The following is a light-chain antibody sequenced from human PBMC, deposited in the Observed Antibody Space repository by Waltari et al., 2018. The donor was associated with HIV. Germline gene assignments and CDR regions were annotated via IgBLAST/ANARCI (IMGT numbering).Light chain of an antibody. CDR3: LTYVSKTSTWQ. V-gene: IGLV2-23*02. Sequence: SALPPPAPVSANPGQPVTITCTGTAIDLGNYYFVSSFQQHPGKAPKLLIYDVSKRPSGVSSRFSGSKSGYFASLTISGLMTEDESSYYCLTYVSKTSTWQFGGGTYLTV. CDR1: AIDLGNYYF. J-gene: IGLJ3*02. CDR2: DVS.